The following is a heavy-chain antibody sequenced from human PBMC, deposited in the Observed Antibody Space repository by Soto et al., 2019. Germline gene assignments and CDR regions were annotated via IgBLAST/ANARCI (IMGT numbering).Heavy chain of an antibody. V-gene: IGHV3-9*01. CDR3: AKAADLGSYYDRWAFDI. Sequence: EVQLVEAGGGLIQPGRSLRLSCAASGFTFDDYAMHWVRQAPGKGLEWVSGISWNSGTMGYADSVRGRFTISRDNAKNSLYLQMNSLRPGDTALYSCAKAADLGSYYDRWAFDIWGQGTMVTVSS. CDR1: GFTFDDYA. J-gene: IGHJ3*02. CDR2: ISWNSGTM. D-gene: IGHD3-10*02.